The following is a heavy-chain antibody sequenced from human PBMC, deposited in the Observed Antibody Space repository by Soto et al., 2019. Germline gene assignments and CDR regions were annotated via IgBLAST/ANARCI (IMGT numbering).Heavy chain of an antibody. CDR1: GGSVSSGSYY. V-gene: IGHV4-61*01. Sequence: SETLSLTCTVSGGSVSSGSYYWSWIRQPPGKGLECIGYIYYSGSTNYNPSLKSRVTISVDTSKNQFSLKLSSVTAADTAIYFSARPRDVHRTVYYDYWGQGTLVTVS. CDR2: IYYSGST. D-gene: IGHD4-4*01. CDR3: ARPRDVHRTVYYDY. J-gene: IGHJ4*02.